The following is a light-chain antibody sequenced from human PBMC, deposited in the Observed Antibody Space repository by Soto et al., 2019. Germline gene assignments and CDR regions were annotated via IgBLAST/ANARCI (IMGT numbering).Light chain of an antibody. CDR3: KSYAGSNTYV. CDR1: SGDVGSYNL. J-gene: IGLJ1*01. CDR2: EVV. Sequence: QSALTQPASLSGSPGQSITISCTGTSGDVGSYNLVSWYQQHPGKAPKLIIYEVVQRPSGVPDRFSGSKSGNTASLTVSGLQAADEADYFCKSYAGSNTYVLGSGTTVTVL. V-gene: IGLV2-23*02.